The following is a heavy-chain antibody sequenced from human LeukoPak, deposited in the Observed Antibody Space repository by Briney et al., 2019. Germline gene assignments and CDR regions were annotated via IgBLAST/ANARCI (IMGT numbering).Heavy chain of an antibody. CDR1: GGSISGYY. D-gene: IGHD1-7*01. CDR2: INHSGST. V-gene: IGHV4-34*01. CDR3: ARSRGYNWNYRIGYGMDV. J-gene: IGHJ6*02. Sequence: SETLSLTCTVSGGSISGYYWSWIRQPPGKGLEWIGEINHSGSTNYNPSLKSRVTISVDTSKNQFSLKLSSVTAADTAVYYCARSRGYNWNYRIGYGMDVWGQGTTVTVSS.